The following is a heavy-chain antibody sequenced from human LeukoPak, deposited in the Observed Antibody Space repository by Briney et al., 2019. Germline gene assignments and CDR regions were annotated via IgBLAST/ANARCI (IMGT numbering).Heavy chain of an antibody. J-gene: IGHJ4*02. V-gene: IGHV4-39*01. CDR1: GGSISSSSYY. CDR3: ARRDSGSYYSY. Sequence: PSETLSLTPTVSGGSISSSSYYSGWIRQPPGKGLEWIGSIYYSGSTYYNPSLKGRGTISVDTSKNQFSLKLSSVTAADTAVYYCARRDSGSYYSYWGQGTLVTVSS. CDR2: IYYSGST. D-gene: IGHD1-26*01.